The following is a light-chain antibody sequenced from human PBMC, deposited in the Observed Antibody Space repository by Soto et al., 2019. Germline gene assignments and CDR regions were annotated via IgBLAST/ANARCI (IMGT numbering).Light chain of an antibody. V-gene: IGLV4-60*02. CDR3: ETWDSNTNWV. J-gene: IGLJ3*02. CDR2: LEGSGSY. Sequence: QLVLTQSSSASASLGSSVKLTCTLSRGHSSNIIAWHQQQPGKAPRYLMKLEGSGSYNKGSGVPDRFSGSSSGADRYLTISNLQFEDEADYYCETWDSNTNWVFGGGTKLTVL. CDR1: RGHSSNI.